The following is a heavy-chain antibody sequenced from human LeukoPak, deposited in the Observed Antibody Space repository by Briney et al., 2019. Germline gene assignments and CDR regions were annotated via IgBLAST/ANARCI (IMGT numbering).Heavy chain of an antibody. V-gene: IGHV4-4*07. Sequence: KPSETLSLTCTVSGDSISTYFWSWIRQPAGKGLEWIGRVYPSGTTKYNFSLKSRVTMSVDTSDNHFSLKLISVTAADTAVYYCARESMVRGVTYFDYWGQGTLVTVSS. J-gene: IGHJ4*02. D-gene: IGHD3-10*01. CDR2: VYPSGTT. CDR1: GDSISTYF. CDR3: ARESMVRGVTYFDY.